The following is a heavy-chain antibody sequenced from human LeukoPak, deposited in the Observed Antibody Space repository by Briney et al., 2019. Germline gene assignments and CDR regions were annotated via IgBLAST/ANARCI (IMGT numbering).Heavy chain of an antibody. CDR2: ISAYNGNT. V-gene: IGHV1-18*01. CDR3: ARVEPDYDILTGLLDY. CDR1: GYTFTSYG. J-gene: IGHJ4*02. D-gene: IGHD3-9*01. Sequence: GASVKVSCKASGYTFTSYGISWVRQAPGQGLEWMGWISAYNGNTNYAQKLQGRVTMTTDTSTSTAYMELRSLRSDDTAVYYCARVEPDYDILTGLLDYWGQGTLVTVSS.